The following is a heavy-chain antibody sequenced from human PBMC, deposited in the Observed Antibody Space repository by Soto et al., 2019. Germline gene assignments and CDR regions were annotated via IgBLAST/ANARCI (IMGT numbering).Heavy chain of an antibody. J-gene: IGHJ6*02. D-gene: IGHD6-6*01. CDR1: GFTFSSYS. CDR2: ISISSSTI. Sequence: EVQLVESGGGLVQPGGSLRLSCAASGFTFSSYSMNWVRQAPGKGLEWVSYISISSSTIYYADSVKGRFTISRDNAKNSMYLQMNRLRDEDTAVYYCARPEYSSSSYGMDVWGQGTTVTVSS. CDR3: ARPEYSSSSYGMDV. V-gene: IGHV3-48*02.